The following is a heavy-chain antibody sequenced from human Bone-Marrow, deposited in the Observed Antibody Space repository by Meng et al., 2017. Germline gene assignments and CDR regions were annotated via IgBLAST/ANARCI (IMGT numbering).Heavy chain of an antibody. CDR3: ARADYDYVWGNYRWGYYFDY. Sequence: GESLKISCKGSGYSFTSYWIGWVRQMPGKGLEWMGIIYPGDSDTRYSPSFQGQVTISADKSISTAYLQWSSLKASDTAMYYCARADYDYVWGNYRWGYYFDYWGQGTLVTVSS. CDR2: IYPGDSDT. V-gene: IGHV5-51*01. CDR1: GYSFTSYW. J-gene: IGHJ4*02. D-gene: IGHD3-16*02.